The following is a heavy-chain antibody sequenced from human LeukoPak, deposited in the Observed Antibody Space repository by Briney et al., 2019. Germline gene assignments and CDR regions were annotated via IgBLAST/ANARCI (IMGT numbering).Heavy chain of an antibody. Sequence: GGSLRLSCAASGFSFSSYWMSWVRQAPGKGLEWLANIKHDGSEKYYVGSVKGRFTISRDNAKNSLYLQMNSLRAEDTAVYYCARALTGFIPGNWGQGTLVTVSS. V-gene: IGHV3-7*03. D-gene: IGHD3-9*01. CDR3: ARALTGFIPGN. J-gene: IGHJ4*02. CDR2: IKHDGSEK. CDR1: GFSFSSYW.